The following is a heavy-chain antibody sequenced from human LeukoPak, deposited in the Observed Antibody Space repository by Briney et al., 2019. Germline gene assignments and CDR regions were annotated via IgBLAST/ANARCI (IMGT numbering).Heavy chain of an antibody. CDR3: ARSAVRGVACDY. D-gene: IGHD3-10*01. V-gene: IGHV3-48*01. CDR1: GFTFSGFS. J-gene: IGHJ4*02. Sequence: GGSLRLSCTASGFTFSGFSMLWVRQAPGKGLEWLSYLSTSSRSTYFADSVKGRFTISRDNAKNTLFLDMHSLRPGDSAVYYCARSAVRGVACDYWGQGTLLTVSS. CDR2: LSTSSRST.